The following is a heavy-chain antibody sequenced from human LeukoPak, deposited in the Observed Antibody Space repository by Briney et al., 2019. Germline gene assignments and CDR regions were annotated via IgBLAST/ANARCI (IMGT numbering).Heavy chain of an antibody. CDR1: GYSINSGYY. V-gene: IGHV4-38-2*02. J-gene: IGHJ3*02. Sequence: SETLSLTCTVSGYSINSGYYWGWIRQPPGKGLEWIGNIYHSGSTYYNPSLKSRVTISVDTSKNQFSLKLSSVTAADTAVYYCARGVWEGWLQLSSNAFDIWGQGTMVTVSS. CDR2: IYHSGST. CDR3: ARGVWEGWLQLSSNAFDI. D-gene: IGHD5-24*01.